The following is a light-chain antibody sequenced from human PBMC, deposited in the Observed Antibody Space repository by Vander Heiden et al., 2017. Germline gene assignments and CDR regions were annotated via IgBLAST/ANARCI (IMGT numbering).Light chain of an antibody. CDR3: SAWDTSLSAQV. CDR2: RNN. J-gene: IGLJ2*01. Sequence: QAGLTQPPSVSKALRQTATLTCSGNSNNVGNQGAAWLQQHQGHPPKLLVYRNNNQPSGISERFSASRSGNTASLTITGLQPEDEADYYCSAWDTSLSAQVFGAGTKLTVL. V-gene: IGLV10-54*04. CDR1: SNNVGNQG.